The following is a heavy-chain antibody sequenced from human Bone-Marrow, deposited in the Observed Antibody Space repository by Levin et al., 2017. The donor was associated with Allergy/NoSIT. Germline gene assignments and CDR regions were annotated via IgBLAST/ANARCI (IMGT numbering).Heavy chain of an antibody. J-gene: IGHJ4*02. Sequence: GESLKISCAASGFTFSSFSMNWVRQAPGKGLEWVSYISSGSSTIYYADSEKGRFTISRDNAKNSLYLQMNSLRAEDTAVYYCARSRRLVIWAAAGTDYWGQGTLVTVSS. CDR1: GFTFSSFS. D-gene: IGHD6-13*01. V-gene: IGHV3-48*01. CDR3: ARSRRLVIWAAAGTDY. CDR2: ISSGSSTI.